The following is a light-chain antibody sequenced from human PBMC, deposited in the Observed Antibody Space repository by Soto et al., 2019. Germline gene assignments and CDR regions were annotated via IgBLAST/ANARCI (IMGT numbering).Light chain of an antibody. Sequence: QSVLTQPASGSGSPGQSITISCTGTSSDVGSYNLVSWYQQYPGKAPKLMIYEVSKRPSGVSNRFSGSKSGNTASLTISGLQGEDEADYYCCSHAGSGSEVFGTGTKVTVL. V-gene: IGLV2-23*02. CDR3: CSHAGSGSEV. CDR2: EVS. CDR1: SSDVGSYNL. J-gene: IGLJ1*01.